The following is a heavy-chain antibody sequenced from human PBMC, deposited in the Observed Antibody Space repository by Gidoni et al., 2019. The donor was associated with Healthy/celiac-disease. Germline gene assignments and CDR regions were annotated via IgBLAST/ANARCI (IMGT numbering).Heavy chain of an antibody. V-gene: IGHV4-34*01. J-gene: IGHJ5*02. CDR2: INHSGTT. Sequence: QVQLQQLGAGLLKPSETLSLTCAVSGGSFSGYYWSWIRQPPGKGLEWIGEINHSGTTNYNLAIKSLVTISVERSKNKFSLKLSSVTAADTAVYYCARGGFTIFGVVITSRGKNWFDPWGQGTLVTVSS. CDR3: ARGGFTIFGVVITSRGKNWFDP. CDR1: GGSFSGYY. D-gene: IGHD3-3*01.